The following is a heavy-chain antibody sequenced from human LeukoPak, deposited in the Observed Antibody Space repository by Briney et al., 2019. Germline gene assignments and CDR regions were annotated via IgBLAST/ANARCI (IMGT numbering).Heavy chain of an antibody. CDR3: ARDILDYYGSAHWFDP. V-gene: IGHV4-59*01. D-gene: IGHD3-10*01. CDR2: TYYSGST. CDR1: GGSISSYY. J-gene: IGHJ5*02. Sequence: SETLSLTCTVSGGSISSYYWSWIRQPPGKGLEWIGYTYYSGSTNYNPSLKSRVTISVDTSKNQFSLKLSSVTAADTAVYYCARDILDYYGSAHWFDPWGQGTLVTVSS.